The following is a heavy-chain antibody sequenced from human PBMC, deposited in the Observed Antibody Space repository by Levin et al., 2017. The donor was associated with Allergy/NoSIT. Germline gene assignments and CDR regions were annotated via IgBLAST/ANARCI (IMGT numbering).Heavy chain of an antibody. J-gene: IGHJ4*02. D-gene: IGHD6-13*01. V-gene: IGHV3-9*01. CDR2: ISWNSGTI. CDR3: AKDWAAAVPKYFDY. CDR1: GFTFDDYA. Sequence: PGGSLRLSCAASGFTFDDYAMHWVRQAPGKGLEWVSGISWNSGTIGYADSVKGRFTISRDNAKNSLYLQMNSLRAEDTALYYCAKDWAAAVPKYFDYWGQGTLVTVSS.